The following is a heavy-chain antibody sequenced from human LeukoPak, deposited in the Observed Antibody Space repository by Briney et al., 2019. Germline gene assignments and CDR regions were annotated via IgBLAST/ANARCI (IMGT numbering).Heavy chain of an antibody. CDR1: GFSFSNYA. V-gene: IGHV3-23*01. CDR2: ISGNGGGT. Sequence: GGFLRLSCAASGFSFSNYAMTWVRQAPGKGLQWVSVISGNGGGTYYADSVKGRFTISRDNFKNTLYLQMNSLRAEDTAVYHCAIEGRLCSGGSCYHEYFQYWGQGTLVTVSS. CDR3: AIEGRLCSGGSCYHEYFQY. D-gene: IGHD2-15*01. J-gene: IGHJ1*01.